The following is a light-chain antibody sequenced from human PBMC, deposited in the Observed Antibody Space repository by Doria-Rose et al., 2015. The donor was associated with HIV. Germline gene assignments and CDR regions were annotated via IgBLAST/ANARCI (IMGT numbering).Light chain of an antibody. CDR1: QRFSSTY. CDR3: HQYGTSWT. V-gene: IGKV3-20*01. CDR2: DGS. J-gene: IGKJ1*01. Sequence: EIVLTQSPGTLSLSPGERATLSCRASQRFSSTYLAWHQQKSGQAPSLLIYDGSPRATGIPDRFSASGSGTDFTLTINRLEPEDFALYYCHQYGTSWTFGQGTKVEI.